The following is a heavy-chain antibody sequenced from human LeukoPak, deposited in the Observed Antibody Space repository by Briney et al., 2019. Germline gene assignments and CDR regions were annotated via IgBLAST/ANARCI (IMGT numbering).Heavy chain of an antibody. CDR3: ARGPYRGYFDWYQGDYFDY. CDR2: IYYSGST. Sequence: SETLSLTCTVSGGSISSYFWSWIRQPPGKGLEWIGYIYYSGSTNYNPSLKSRVTISVDTSKNQFSLKLSSVTAADTAVYYCARGPYRGYFDWYQGDYFDYWGQGTLVTVSS. D-gene: IGHD3-9*01. CDR1: GGSISSYF. V-gene: IGHV4-59*01. J-gene: IGHJ4*02.